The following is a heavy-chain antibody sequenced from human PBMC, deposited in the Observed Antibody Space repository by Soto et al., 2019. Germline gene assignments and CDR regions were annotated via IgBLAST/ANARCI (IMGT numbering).Heavy chain of an antibody. CDR2: IDYSGST. D-gene: IGHD2-2*01. CDR1: GGSISSSPYY. Sequence: QLQLQESGPGLVKPSETLSLTCTVSGGSISSSPYYWGWIRQPPGKGLVWSGTIDYSGSTYYNQSIKSRVTISVGPSKNQSALKLTSVTAADTAVYFCARLPEEITSWFAPWGQGTMVTVSS. V-gene: IGHV4-39*01. J-gene: IGHJ5*02. CDR3: ARLPEEITSWFAP.